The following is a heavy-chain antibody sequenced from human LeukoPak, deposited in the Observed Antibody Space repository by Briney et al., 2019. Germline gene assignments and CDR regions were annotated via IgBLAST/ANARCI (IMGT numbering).Heavy chain of an antibody. CDR3: ANPARLHYYYGMDV. V-gene: IGHV3-23*01. D-gene: IGHD3-16*01. Sequence: GGSLRLSCAASGFTFSSYAMSWVRQAPGKGLEWVSAISGSGGSTYYADSVKGRFTISRDNSKNTLYLQMNSLRAEDTAVYYCANPARLHYYYGMDVWGQGTTVTVSS. J-gene: IGHJ6*02. CDR1: GFTFSSYA. CDR2: ISGSGGST.